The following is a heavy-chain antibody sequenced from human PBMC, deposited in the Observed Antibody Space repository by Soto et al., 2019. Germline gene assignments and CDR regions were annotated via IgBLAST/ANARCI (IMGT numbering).Heavy chain of an antibody. V-gene: IGHV3-30*18. CDR1: GFTFSSYG. CDR2: ISYDGSNK. Sequence: GGSLRLSCAASGFTFSSYGMHWVRQAPGKGLEWVAVISYDGSNKYYADSVKGRFTISRDNSKNTLYLQMNSLRAEDTAVYYCAKDLREWLSHYGMDVWGQGTTVTVSS. J-gene: IGHJ6*02. CDR3: AKDLREWLSHYGMDV. D-gene: IGHD3-3*01.